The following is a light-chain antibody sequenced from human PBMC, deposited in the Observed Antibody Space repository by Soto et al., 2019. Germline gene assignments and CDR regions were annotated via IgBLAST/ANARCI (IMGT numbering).Light chain of an antibody. V-gene: IGKV1-5*03. CDR1: QTISSW. Sequence: IPMTPSPATLSASLGARATLTCRASQTISSWLAWYQQKPGKAPKLLIYKASTLKSGVPSRFSGSGSGTEFTLTISSLQSDDFAAYYCQQYNSYSDAFGQGTRVDIK. CDR3: QQYNSYSDA. CDR2: KAS. J-gene: IGKJ1*01.